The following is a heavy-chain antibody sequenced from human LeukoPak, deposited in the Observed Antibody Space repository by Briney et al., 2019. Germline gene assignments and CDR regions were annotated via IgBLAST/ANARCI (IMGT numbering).Heavy chain of an antibody. D-gene: IGHD3-10*01. Sequence: PGGSLRLSCSASGFTFSSYAMHWVRQAPGKGLEYVSAISSNGGSTYYADSVKGRFTISRDNAKNSLYLQMNSLRAEDTAVYYCARRTIWFGEFDYGSGSYGWFDPWGQGTLVTVSS. CDR3: ARRTIWFGEFDYGSGSYGWFDP. CDR2: ISSNGGST. V-gene: IGHV3-64*04. J-gene: IGHJ5*02. CDR1: GFTFSSYA.